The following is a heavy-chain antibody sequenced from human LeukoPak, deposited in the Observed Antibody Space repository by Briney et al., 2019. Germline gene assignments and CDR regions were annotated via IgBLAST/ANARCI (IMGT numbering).Heavy chain of an antibody. D-gene: IGHD3-3*01. Sequence: SVKVSCKASGGTFSSYAISWVRQAPGQGLEWMGGIIPIFGTANYAQKFQGRVTITADKSTSTAYMELSSLRSEDTAVYYCAREPYDFWSGYYYEGRYYYYMDVWGKGTTVTVSS. CDR3: AREPYDFWSGYYYEGRYYYYMDV. CDR2: IIPIFGTA. CDR1: GGTFSSYA. J-gene: IGHJ6*03. V-gene: IGHV1-69*06.